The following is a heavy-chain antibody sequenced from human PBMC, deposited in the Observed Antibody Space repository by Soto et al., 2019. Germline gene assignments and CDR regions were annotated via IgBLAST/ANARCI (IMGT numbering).Heavy chain of an antibody. Sequence: KTSETLSLTCTVSGGSISSSSYYWGWIRQPPEKGLEWIGSIYYSGSTYYNPSLKSRVTISVDTSKNQFSLKLSSVTAADTAVYYCVTTGYYYGSGSYFPTARVDYYYYYMDVWGKGTTVTVSS. CDR3: VTTGYYYGSGSYFPTARVDYYYYYMDV. D-gene: IGHD3-10*01. J-gene: IGHJ6*03. CDR2: IYYSGST. CDR1: GGSISSSSYY. V-gene: IGHV4-39*01.